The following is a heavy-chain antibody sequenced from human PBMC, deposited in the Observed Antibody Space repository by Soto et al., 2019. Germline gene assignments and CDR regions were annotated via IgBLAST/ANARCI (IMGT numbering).Heavy chain of an antibody. CDR1: GFTFSNYW. Sequence: EVHLVESGGGLVQPGGSLRLSCAASGFTFSNYWMYWVRQVPGKGLVWVSRINSDGSSTSYADSVKGRFTISRDNAKNTLYLQMNSLRAEDTAVYYCTRGYDYVWGVYWGQGTLVTVSS. V-gene: IGHV3-74*01. CDR3: TRGYDYVWGVY. CDR2: INSDGSST. D-gene: IGHD3-16*01. J-gene: IGHJ4*02.